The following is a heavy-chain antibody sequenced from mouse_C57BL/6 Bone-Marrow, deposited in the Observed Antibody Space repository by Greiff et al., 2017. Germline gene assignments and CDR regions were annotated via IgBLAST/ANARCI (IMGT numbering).Heavy chain of an antibody. CDR3: ASLLWLRRGAWFAY. V-gene: IGHV1-72*01. CDR1: GYTFTSYW. D-gene: IGHD2-9*01. J-gene: IGHJ3*01. CDR2: IDPNSGGT. Sequence: QVHVKQPGAELVKPGASVKLSCKASGYTFTSYWMHWVKQRPGRGLEWIGRIDPNSGGTKYNEKFKSKATLTVDKPSSTAYMQLSSLTSEDSAVYYCASLLWLRRGAWFAYWGQGTLVTVSA.